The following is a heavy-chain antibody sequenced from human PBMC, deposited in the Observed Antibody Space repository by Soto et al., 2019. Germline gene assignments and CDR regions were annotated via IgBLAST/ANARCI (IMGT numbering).Heavy chain of an antibody. J-gene: IGHJ6*02. CDR1: GFTFSIYA. V-gene: IGHV3-30-3*01. Sequence: VQLVESGGGVVQPGRSLRLSCAASGFTFSIYAMNWVRQATGKGLEWAAFISFDGSKTYYADSVKGRFTISRDNSRNTVYLPINNLRPGDEAVYNCANLLNVAAHGTPHYYGVDVWGQGTTVTVS. CDR2: ISFDGSKT. CDR3: ANLLNVAAHGTPHYYGVDV. D-gene: IGHD6-13*01.